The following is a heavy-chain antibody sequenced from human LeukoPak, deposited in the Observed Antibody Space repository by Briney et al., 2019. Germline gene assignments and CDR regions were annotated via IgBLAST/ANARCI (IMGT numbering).Heavy chain of an antibody. Sequence: SVKVSCKASGGTFSSYAISWVRQAPGQGLEWMGGIVPIFGTANYAQKFQGRVTITTDESTSTAYMEPSSLRSEDTAVYYCARAPQGSYEVFDYWGQGALVTVSS. J-gene: IGHJ4*02. V-gene: IGHV1-69*05. CDR1: GGTFSSYA. D-gene: IGHD1-26*01. CDR3: ARAPQGSYEVFDY. CDR2: IVPIFGTA.